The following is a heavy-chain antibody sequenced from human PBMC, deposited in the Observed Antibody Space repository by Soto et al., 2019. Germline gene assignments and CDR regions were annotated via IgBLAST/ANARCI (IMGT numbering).Heavy chain of an antibody. CDR1: GGTFSSYA. D-gene: IGHD1-26*01. J-gene: IGHJ6*02. Sequence: SVKVSCKASGGTFSSYAISWVRQAPGQGLEWMGGIILIFGTANYAQKFQGRVTITADESTSTAYMELSSLRSEDTAVYYCARDEGDFRLYYYGMDVWGQGTTVTVSS. CDR2: IILIFGTA. CDR3: ARDEGDFRLYYYGMDV. V-gene: IGHV1-69*13.